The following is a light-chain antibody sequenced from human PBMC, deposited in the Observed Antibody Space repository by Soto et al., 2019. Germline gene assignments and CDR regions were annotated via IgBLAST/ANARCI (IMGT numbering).Light chain of an antibody. V-gene: IGLV1-51*01. Sequence: QSVLTQPPSASGSPGQSVTISCTGSSSDIGGYDFVSWYQQHPGKVPKLLIYDDNKRPSGIPDRFSGSKSGTSATLGITGFQTGDEADYYCGSWDSSLSAYVFGTGTKLTVL. J-gene: IGLJ1*01. CDR3: GSWDSSLSAYV. CDR1: SSDIGGYDF. CDR2: DDN.